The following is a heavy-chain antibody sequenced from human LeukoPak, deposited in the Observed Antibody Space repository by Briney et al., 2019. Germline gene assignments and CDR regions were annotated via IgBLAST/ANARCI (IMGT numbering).Heavy chain of an antibody. CDR2: ISYDGSNK. CDR1: GFTFSSYA. J-gene: IGHJ3*02. Sequence: SGGSLRLSCAASGFTFSSYAMHWVRQAPGKGLEWVAVISYDGSNKYYADSVKGRFTISRDNSKNTLYLQMNSLRAEDTAVYYCARAGRYCSSTSCHLGDAFDIWGQGTMVTVSS. D-gene: IGHD2-2*01. CDR3: ARAGRYCSSTSCHLGDAFDI. V-gene: IGHV3-30-3*01.